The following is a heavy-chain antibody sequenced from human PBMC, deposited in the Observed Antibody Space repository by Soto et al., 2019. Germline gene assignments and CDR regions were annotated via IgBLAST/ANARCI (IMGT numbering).Heavy chain of an antibody. CDR1: GYTFTGYY. Sequence: ASVKVSCKASGYTFTGYYFHWVRQAPGQGLESMGWINPKRGGTNYAQKFQGRVTMSTDTSTNTAYMELSSLRSDDTAVYYCAREGENSGDIDFWGQGTTVTVSS. V-gene: IGHV1-2*02. CDR3: AREGENSGDIDF. J-gene: IGHJ4*02. CDR2: INPKRGGT. D-gene: IGHD1-26*01.